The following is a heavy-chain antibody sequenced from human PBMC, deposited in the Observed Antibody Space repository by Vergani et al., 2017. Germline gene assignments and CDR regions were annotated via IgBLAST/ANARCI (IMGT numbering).Heavy chain of an antibody. D-gene: IGHD3-16*01. V-gene: IGHV4-38-2*01. CDR1: GYSISSGYY. Sequence: QVQLQESGPGLVKPSETLSLTCAVSGYSISSGYYWGWIRQPPGKGLEWIGSIYHSGSTYYNPSLKSRVTISVDTSKNQFSLKLSSVTAADTAVYYCARHQGITFDFVGAFDIWGQGTMVTVSS. CDR3: ARHQGITFDFVGAFDI. CDR2: IYHSGST. J-gene: IGHJ3*02.